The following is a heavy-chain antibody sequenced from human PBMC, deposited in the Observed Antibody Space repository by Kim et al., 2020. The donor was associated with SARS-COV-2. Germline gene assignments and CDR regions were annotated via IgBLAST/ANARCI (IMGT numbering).Heavy chain of an antibody. CDR2: IYIGGST. D-gene: IGHD1-1*01. CDR3: ASGRPGCHFDY. V-gene: IGHV3-53*01. CDR1: GFTVSDNY. Sequence: GGSLRLSCAASGFTVSDNYMTWVRQAPGKGLECVSVIYIGGSTYYADSVKGRFTISRDSSKNTLSLQMNGLRAEDTALYYCASGRPGCHFDYWGQGTLVTVSS. J-gene: IGHJ4*02.